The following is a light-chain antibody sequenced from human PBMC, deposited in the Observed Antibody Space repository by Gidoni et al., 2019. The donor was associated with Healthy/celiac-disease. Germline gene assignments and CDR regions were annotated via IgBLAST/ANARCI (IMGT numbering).Light chain of an antibody. CDR3: QQSYSTSIT. V-gene: IGKV1-39*01. J-gene: IGKJ5*01. CDR2: AAS. CDR1: QSISSY. Sequence: DIQVTQSPSSLSASVGDRVTITCRASQSISSYLHWYQQKPGKAPKLLIYAASSLQSGDPSRFSGSGSGTDFTLTISSLQPEDFATYYCQQSYSTSITFGQGTRLEIK.